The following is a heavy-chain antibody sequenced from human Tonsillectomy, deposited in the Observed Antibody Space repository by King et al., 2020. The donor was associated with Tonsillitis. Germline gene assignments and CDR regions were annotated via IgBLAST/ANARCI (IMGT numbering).Heavy chain of an antibody. V-gene: IGHV3-7*01. CDR3: ARDSGSCNGCAFDI. J-gene: IGHJ3*02. CDR1: GFTFRNYW. CDR2: IKEDGSET. Sequence: VQLVESGGGLVQSGGSLRLSCAASGFTFRNYWMSWVRQGPGKGLEWVANIKEDGSETFYVDSVKGRFTISRDNAKNSVYLQMNNLRAEETAVYYCARDSGSCNGCAFDILGQGTMGTVSS. D-gene: IGHD2-15*01.